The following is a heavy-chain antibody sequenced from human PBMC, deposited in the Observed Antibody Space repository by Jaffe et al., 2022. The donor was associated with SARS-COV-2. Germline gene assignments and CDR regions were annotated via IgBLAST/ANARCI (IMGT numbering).Heavy chain of an antibody. CDR3: ARDGASIAAPVAVAVVGSGNAFDI. V-gene: IGHV1-2*02. D-gene: IGHD6-19*01. J-gene: IGHJ3*02. CDR2: INPNSGGT. CDR1: GYTFTGYY. Sequence: QVQLVQSGAEVKKPGASVKVSCKASGYTFTGYYMHWVRQAPGQGLEWMGWINPNSGGTNYAQKFQGRVTMTRDTSISTAYMELSRLRSDDTAVYYCARDGASIAAPVAVAVVGSGNAFDIWGQGTMVTVSS.